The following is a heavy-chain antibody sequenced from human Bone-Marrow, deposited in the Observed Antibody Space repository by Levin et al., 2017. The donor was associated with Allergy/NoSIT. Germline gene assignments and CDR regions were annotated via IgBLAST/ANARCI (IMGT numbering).Heavy chain of an antibody. V-gene: IGHV4-59*01. CDR1: GASISSYY. CDR3: ATSRYYYYMDV. J-gene: IGHJ6*03. CDR2: MYYSGST. Sequence: SETLSLTCTVSGASISSYYCNWIRQPPGKGLEWIAYMYYSGSTRYNPSLKSRGTISVDTSKNQFSLKLSSVTAADTAVYYCATSRYYYYMDVWGKGTTVTVSS.